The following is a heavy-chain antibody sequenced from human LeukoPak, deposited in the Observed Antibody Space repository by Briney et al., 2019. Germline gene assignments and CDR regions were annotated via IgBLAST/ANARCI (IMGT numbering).Heavy chain of an antibody. CDR2: ISGSGGTT. J-gene: IGHJ3*02. D-gene: IGHD4-17*01. CDR3: ARYNGDYRAFDM. CDR1: GFTFSNYA. Sequence: GGSLRLSCPASGFTFSNYAMSWVRQAPGKGLEWVSGISGSGGTTYYANSVKGRFTISRDTSEKTLFLQMSSLRAEDTAVYYCARYNGDYRAFDMWGQGTMASVSS. V-gene: IGHV3-23*01.